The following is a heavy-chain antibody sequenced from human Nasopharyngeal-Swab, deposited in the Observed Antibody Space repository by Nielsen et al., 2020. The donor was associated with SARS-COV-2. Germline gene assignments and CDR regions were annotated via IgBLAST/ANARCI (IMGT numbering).Heavy chain of an antibody. CDR3: AIVRAAAGLGQYGMDV. V-gene: IGHV4-34*01. Sequence: SETLSLTCAVYGGSFSGYYWSWIRKPPGKGLEWIGEINHSGSTNYNPSLKSRVTISVDTSKNQFSLKLSSVTAADTAVYYCAIVRAAAGLGQYGMDVWGQGTTVTVSS. D-gene: IGHD6-13*01. CDR2: INHSGST. CDR1: GGSFSGYY. J-gene: IGHJ6*02.